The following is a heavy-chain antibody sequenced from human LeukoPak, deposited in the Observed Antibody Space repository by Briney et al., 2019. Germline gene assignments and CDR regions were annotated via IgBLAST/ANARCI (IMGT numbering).Heavy chain of an antibody. CDR1: GYSISSGYY. CDR3: ATVTTQHYFDY. V-gene: IGHV4-38-2*02. J-gene: IGHJ4*02. D-gene: IGHD4-17*01. CDR2: IYHSGST. Sequence: SETLSLTCTVSGYSISSGYYWGWIRQPPGKGLEWIGSIYHSGSTYYNPSLKSRVTISVDTSKNQFSLKLSSVTAADTAVYYCATVTTQHYFDYWGQGTLVTVSS.